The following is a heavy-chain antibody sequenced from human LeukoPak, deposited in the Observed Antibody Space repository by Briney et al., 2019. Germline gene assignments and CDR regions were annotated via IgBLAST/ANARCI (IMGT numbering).Heavy chain of an antibody. D-gene: IGHD3-10*01. CDR2: IYPGDSDT. CDR3: VTYYYGPGSYFSTHD. J-gene: IGHJ4*02. CDR1: GYSFTSYW. V-gene: IGHV5-51*01. Sequence: GESLKISCKGSGYSFTSYWIGWVRQMPGKGLEWMGIIYPGDSDTRYSPSFQGQVTISADKSISTAYLQWSSLKVSDTAMYYCVTYYYGPGSYFSTHDWGQGTLVTVSS.